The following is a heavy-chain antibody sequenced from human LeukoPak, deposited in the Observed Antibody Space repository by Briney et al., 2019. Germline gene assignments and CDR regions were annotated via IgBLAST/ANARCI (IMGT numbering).Heavy chain of an antibody. CDR2: IYPGDSDT. Sequence: PGESLKISCKGSGYSFTTYWIDWVRQMPGRGLEWMGIIYPGDSDTRYSPSFQGQVTISADKSISTAYLQWSSLKASDTAMYYCARHERDSSGWFGYWGQGTLVTVSS. V-gene: IGHV5-51*01. CDR1: GYSFTTYW. CDR3: ARHERDSSGWFGY. J-gene: IGHJ4*02. D-gene: IGHD6-19*01.